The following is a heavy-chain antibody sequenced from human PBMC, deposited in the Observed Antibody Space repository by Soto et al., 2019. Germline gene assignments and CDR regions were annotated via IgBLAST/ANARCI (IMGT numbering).Heavy chain of an antibody. J-gene: IGHJ4*02. CDR2: IYHSGST. V-gene: IGHV4-4*02. CDR3: ARDRSYSSSFLDY. Sequence: QVQLQESGPGLVKPSGTLSLTCAVSGGSISSSNWWSWVRQPPGKGLEWIGEIYHSGSTNYNPSLTSRVPISVHKSKNQFSMKLSSVTAADTAVYYCARDRSYSSSFLDYWGQGTLVTVSS. CDR1: GGSISSSNW. D-gene: IGHD6-6*01.